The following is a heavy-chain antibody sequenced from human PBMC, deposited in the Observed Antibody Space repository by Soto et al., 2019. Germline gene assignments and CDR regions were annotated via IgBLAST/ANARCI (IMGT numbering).Heavy chain of an antibody. CDR2: IIPIFGTA. V-gene: IGHV1-69*12. Sequence: QVQLVQSGAEVKKPGSSVKVSCKASGGTFSSYAISWVRQAPGQGLEWMGGIIPIFGTANYAQKFQGRVTINADESTSTAYMELSSLRSEDTAVYYCARDRRWELQLYDAFDIWDQGTMVTVSS. CDR3: ARDRRWELQLYDAFDI. D-gene: IGHD2-15*01. CDR1: GGTFSSYA. J-gene: IGHJ3*02.